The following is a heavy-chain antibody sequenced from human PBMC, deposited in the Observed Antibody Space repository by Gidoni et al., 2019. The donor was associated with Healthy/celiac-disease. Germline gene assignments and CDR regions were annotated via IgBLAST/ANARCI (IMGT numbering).Heavy chain of an antibody. V-gene: IGHV3-48*03. CDR2: ISSRGSTI. J-gene: IGHJ5*02. D-gene: IGHD2-21*02. Sequence: EVQLVESGGGLVQPGGSLRLSCAASGFTFSSYEMNWVRQAPGKGLAWVSYISSRGSTIYYADSVKGLFTISRENAKNSLYLQMNSLRAEDTAVYYCARDARMVVTAIDWFDPWGQGTLVTVSS. CDR1: GFTFSSYE. CDR3: ARDARMVVTAIDWFDP.